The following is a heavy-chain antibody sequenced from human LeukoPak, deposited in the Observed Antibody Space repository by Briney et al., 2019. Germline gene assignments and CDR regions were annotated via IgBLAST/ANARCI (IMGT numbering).Heavy chain of an antibody. CDR3: ASIAAAGTLDY. CDR1: GFTFSSYS. D-gene: IGHD6-13*01. V-gene: IGHV3-48*01. J-gene: IGHJ4*02. CDR2: ISSSSSTI. Sequence: GGSLRPSCAASGFTFSSYSMNWVRQAPGKGLEWVSYISSSSSTIYYADSVKGRFTISRDNAKNSLYLQMNSLRAEDTAVYYCASIAAAGTLDYWGQGTLVTVSS.